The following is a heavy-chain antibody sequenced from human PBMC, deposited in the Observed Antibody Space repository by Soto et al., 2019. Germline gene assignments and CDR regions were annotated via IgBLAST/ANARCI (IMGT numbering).Heavy chain of an antibody. D-gene: IGHD4-17*01. CDR2: MNPNSGNT. V-gene: IGHV1-8*01. CDR3: ARVIKYGDYSRWFDP. J-gene: IGHJ5*02. Sequence: QVQLVQSGAEVKKPGASVKVSCKASGDTFTSYDINWVRQAPGQGFEYLGWMNPNSGNTGYVKKFQGRVTMTRDTSMSRAYVELGRLRSECTAVYYCARVIKYGDYSRWFDPWGPGPLVTVSS. CDR1: GDTFTSYD.